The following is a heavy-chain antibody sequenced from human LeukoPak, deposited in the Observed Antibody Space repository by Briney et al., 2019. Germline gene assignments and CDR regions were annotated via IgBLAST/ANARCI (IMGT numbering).Heavy chain of an antibody. D-gene: IGHD1-26*01. V-gene: IGHV4-30-4*08. J-gene: IGHJ3*02. CDR3: ARVLVGGSYYEKWHAFDI. CDR2: IYYSGST. Sequence: SETLSLTCAVYGGSFSGYYWSWIRQPPGKGLEWIGYIYYSGSTYYNPSLKSRVTISVDTSKNQFSLKLSSVTAADTAVYYCARVLVGGSYYEKWHAFDIWGQGTMVTVSS. CDR1: GGSFSGYY.